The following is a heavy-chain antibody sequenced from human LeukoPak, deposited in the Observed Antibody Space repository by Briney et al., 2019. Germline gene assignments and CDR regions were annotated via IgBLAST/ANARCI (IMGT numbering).Heavy chain of an antibody. CDR2: IIPIFGTA. Sequence: GASVKVPCKASGGTFSSYAISWVRQAPGQGLEWMGRIIPIFGTANYAQEFQGRVTITTDESTSTAYMELSSLRSEDTAVYYCARELIVGAVDYWGQGTLVTVSS. CDR1: GGTFSSYA. CDR3: ARELIVGAVDY. J-gene: IGHJ4*02. D-gene: IGHD1-26*01. V-gene: IGHV1-69*05.